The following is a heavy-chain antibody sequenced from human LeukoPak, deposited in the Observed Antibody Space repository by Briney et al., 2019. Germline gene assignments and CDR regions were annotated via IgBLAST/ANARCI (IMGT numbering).Heavy chain of an antibody. CDR3: ARIPYCSGGSCYFRPNNWFDP. J-gene: IGHJ5*02. CDR2: ISGDNGNT. CDR1: GYTFSNYG. D-gene: IGHD2-15*01. Sequence: GAAVKVSCKASGYTFSNYGISWVRQAPGQGLEWMGWISGDNGNTNYQQKLQGRVTMTTDTSTSTAYMELRSLRSDDTAVYYCARIPYCSGGSCYFRPNNWFDPWGQGTLVTVSS. V-gene: IGHV1-18*01.